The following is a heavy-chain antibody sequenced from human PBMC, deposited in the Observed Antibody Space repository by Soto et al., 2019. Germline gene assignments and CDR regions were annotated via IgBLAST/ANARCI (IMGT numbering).Heavy chain of an antibody. CDR1: GFTVSSNY. J-gene: IGHJ4*02. CDR3: ASSPLGYGDYHY. Sequence: EVQLVESGGGLVQPGGSLRLSCAASGFTVSSNYMSWVRQAPGRGLEWVSVIYAGGSTYYADSVKDRLTISRDNSKDTLYLHMNSLRAEDTAVYYCASSPLGYGDYHYWGQGTLVTVSS. CDR2: IYAGGST. D-gene: IGHD4-17*01. V-gene: IGHV3-66*01.